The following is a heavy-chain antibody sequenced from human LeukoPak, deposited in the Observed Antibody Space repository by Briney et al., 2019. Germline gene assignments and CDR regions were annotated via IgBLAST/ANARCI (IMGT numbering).Heavy chain of an antibody. D-gene: IGHD3-10*01. J-gene: IGHJ4*02. V-gene: IGHV1-46*01. CDR3: ATKSKDYYGSGSRLYDLVY. CDR1: GYTFSSYY. CDR2: INPSGGST. Sequence: ASVKVSCKASGYTFSSYYMHWVRQAPGQGLEWMGIINPSGGSTSYAQKFQGRVTMTRDTSTSTVYMELSSLRSEDTAVYYCATKSKDYYGSGSRLYDLVYWGQGTLVTVSS.